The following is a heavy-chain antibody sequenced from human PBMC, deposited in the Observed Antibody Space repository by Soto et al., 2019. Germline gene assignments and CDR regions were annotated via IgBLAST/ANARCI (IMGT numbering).Heavy chain of an antibody. CDR1: GFTFSSYA. V-gene: IGHV3-30-3*01. CDR3: AREVAADPTLDY. Sequence: GGSLRLSCAASGFTFSSYAMHWVRQAPGKGLEWVAVISYDGSNKYYADSVKGRFTISRDNSKNTLYLQMNSLRAEDTAVYYCAREVAADPTLDYWGQGTLVTVSS. CDR2: ISYDGSNK. D-gene: IGHD2-15*01. J-gene: IGHJ4*02.